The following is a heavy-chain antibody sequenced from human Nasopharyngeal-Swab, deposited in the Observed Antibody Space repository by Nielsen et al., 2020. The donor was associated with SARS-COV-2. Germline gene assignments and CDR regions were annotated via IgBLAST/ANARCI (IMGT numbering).Heavy chain of an antibody. CDR1: GFTFSSYA. D-gene: IGHD4-17*01. V-gene: IGHV3-33*01. Sequence: GGSLRLSCAASGFTFSSYAIHWVRQAPGKGLEWVAVIWFDGSNKYYAGSVKGRFTISRDNSKNTVYLQMNSLRGEDTAMYFCARDVGVTTSTLDYFDYWGQGTLVTVSS. CDR2: IWFDGSNK. J-gene: IGHJ4*02. CDR3: ARDVGVTTSTLDYFDY.